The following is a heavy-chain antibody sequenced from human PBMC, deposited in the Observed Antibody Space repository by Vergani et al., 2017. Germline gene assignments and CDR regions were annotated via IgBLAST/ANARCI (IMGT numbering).Heavy chain of an antibody. Sequence: QVQLQESGPGLVKPSQTLSLTCTVSGGSISSGGYYWSWIRQHPGKGLEWIGYIYYSGSTYYNPSLKSRVTISVDTSKNQFSLKLSSVTAADTAVYYCARDLHSGSGRAVDAFDIWGQGTMVTVSS. V-gene: IGHV4-31*03. CDR1: GGSISSGGYY. CDR3: ARDLHSGSGRAVDAFDI. CDR2: IYYSGST. J-gene: IGHJ3*02. D-gene: IGHD6-19*01.